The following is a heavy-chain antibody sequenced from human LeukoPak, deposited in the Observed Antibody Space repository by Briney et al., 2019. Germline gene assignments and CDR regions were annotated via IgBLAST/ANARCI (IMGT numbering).Heavy chain of an antibody. J-gene: IGHJ4*02. V-gene: IGHV1-69*04. CDR2: IIPILGIA. CDR3: ARDWYYYDSSGYKNYFDY. CDR1: GGTFSSYA. D-gene: IGHD3-22*01. Sequence: GSSVKVSCKASGGTFSSYAISWVRQAPGQGLEWMGRIIPILGIANYAQKFQGRVTITADKSTSTAYMELSSLRSEDTAVYYCARDWYYYDSSGYKNYFDYWAREPWSPSPQ.